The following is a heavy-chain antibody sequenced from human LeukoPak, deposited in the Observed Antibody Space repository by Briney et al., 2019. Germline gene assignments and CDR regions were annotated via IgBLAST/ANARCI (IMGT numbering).Heavy chain of an antibody. J-gene: IGHJ4*02. V-gene: IGHV3-49*04. CDR2: IRSKANGGTT. D-gene: IGHD3-10*01. CDR1: GFTFSSYA. Sequence: GGSLKLSCAASGFTFSSYAMNWVRQAPGKGLEWVGFIRSKANGGTTDYAASVKGRFAISRDDSKRSLYLQMNSLKTEDTAVYYCASSRRYGEFVFDYWGQGTLVTVPS. CDR3: ASSRRYGEFVFDY.